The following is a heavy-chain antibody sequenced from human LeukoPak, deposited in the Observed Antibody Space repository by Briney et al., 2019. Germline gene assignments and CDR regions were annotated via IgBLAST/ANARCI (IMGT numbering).Heavy chain of an antibody. D-gene: IGHD3-9*01. Sequence: GGSLRLSCGASGFSFGGYAMTWVPQAPGRGLEWVSSITYNGAATYYLDSVKARFTISRDNSRSTLYLQMDSLTAEDTALYYCAKDGLYFDGSTHIYYFDSWGQGTLVAVSS. CDR3: AKDGLYFDGSTHIYYFDS. CDR2: ITYNGAAT. V-gene: IGHV3-23*01. CDR1: GFSFGGYA. J-gene: IGHJ4*02.